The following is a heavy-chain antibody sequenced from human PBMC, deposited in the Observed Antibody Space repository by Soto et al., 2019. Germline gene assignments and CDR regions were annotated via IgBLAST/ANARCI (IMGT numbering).Heavy chain of an antibody. J-gene: IGHJ4*02. Sequence: QITLKESGPTLVKPTQTLTLTCTFSGFSLSTPGVGVGWLRQPPGKALDYLALIYWDDDKRYSPSLKSRLTRTKDNSKNEVVLTMTNMDPVDTATYYCAHRRGEYNWNDAHFDYWGQGTLVTVSS. D-gene: IGHD1-20*01. CDR3: AHRRGEYNWNDAHFDY. CDR1: GFSLSTPGVG. CDR2: IYWDDDK. V-gene: IGHV2-5*02.